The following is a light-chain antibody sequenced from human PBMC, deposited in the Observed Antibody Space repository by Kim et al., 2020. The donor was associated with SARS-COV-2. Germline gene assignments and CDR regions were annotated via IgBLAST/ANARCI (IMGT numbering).Light chain of an antibody. V-gene: IGLV1-40*01. J-gene: IGLJ2*01. CDR1: SSNIGAGYD. CDR3: PSYDSSLSGSV. CDR2: GNN. Sequence: QSVLTQPPSVSGAPGQRVTISCTGSSSNIGAGYDVHWYQQLPGTAPKLLIYGNNNRPSGVPDRFSGSNSGTSASLAITGLQAEDEADYYCPSYDSSLSGSVFGGGTQLTVL.